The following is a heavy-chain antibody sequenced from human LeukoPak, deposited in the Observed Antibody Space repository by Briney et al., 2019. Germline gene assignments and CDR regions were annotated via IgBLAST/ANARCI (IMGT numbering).Heavy chain of an antibody. CDR3: TTDVHSYFSDSTGYYPRGWYFDY. CDR1: GFSFNNAW. Sequence: GGSLRLSCASSGFSFNNAWMSWVRQAPGKGLEWVGRVRSKTDGEITEYAAPVKGRFIMSRDDSKNTLYLQMNGLKTEDTAVYYCTTDVHSYFSDSTGYYPRGWYFDYWGQGTLVTVSS. D-gene: IGHD3-22*01. CDR2: VRSKTDGEIT. J-gene: IGHJ4*02. V-gene: IGHV3-15*01.